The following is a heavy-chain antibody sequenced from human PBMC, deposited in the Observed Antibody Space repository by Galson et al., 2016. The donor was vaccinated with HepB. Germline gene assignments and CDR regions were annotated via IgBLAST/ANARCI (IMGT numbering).Heavy chain of an antibody. Sequence: SLRLSCAASGLAFSYYGMTWVRQAPGKGLEWVSTIGGGRNRDTHYAESVKGRFTIPRDNSKNTLYLQMNSLRAEDTAVYYCAKAVTRNTIFGVVTGKEGAHYGMDVWGQGTTVTVSS. V-gene: IGHV3-23*01. CDR3: AKAVTRNTIFGVVTGKEGAHYGMDV. CDR2: IGGGRNRDT. D-gene: IGHD3-3*01. CDR1: GLAFSYYG. J-gene: IGHJ6*02.